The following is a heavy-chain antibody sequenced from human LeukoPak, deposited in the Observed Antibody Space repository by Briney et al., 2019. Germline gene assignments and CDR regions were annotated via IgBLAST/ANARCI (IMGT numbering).Heavy chain of an antibody. J-gene: IGHJ3*01. CDR2: ISSSSSYI. CDR1: GFTFSSYS. V-gene: IGHV3-21*04. Sequence: PGGSLRLSCAASGFTFSSYSMNWVRQAPGKGLEWVSSISSSSSYIYYADSVKGRFTISRDNSKNTLYLQMNSLRAEDTAVYYCAKEMATIRAFDFWGQGTMVTVSS. CDR3: AKEMATIRAFDF. D-gene: IGHD5-24*01.